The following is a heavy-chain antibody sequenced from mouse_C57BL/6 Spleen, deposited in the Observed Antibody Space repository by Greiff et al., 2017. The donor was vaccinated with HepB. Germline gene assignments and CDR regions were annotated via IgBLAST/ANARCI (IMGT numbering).Heavy chain of an antibody. CDR2: IDPETGGT. CDR3: TSGNLLWVY. D-gene: IGHD2-1*01. V-gene: IGHV1-15*01. Sequence: QVHVKQSGAELVRPGASVTLSCKASGYTFTDYEMHWVKQTPVHGLEWIGAIDPETGGTAYNQKFKGKAILTADKSSSTAYMELRSLTSEDSAVYYCTSGNLLWVYWGQGTSVTVSS. CDR1: GYTFTDYE. J-gene: IGHJ4*01.